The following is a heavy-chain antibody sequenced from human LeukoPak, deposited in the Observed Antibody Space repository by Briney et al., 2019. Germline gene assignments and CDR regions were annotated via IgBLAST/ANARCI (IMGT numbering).Heavy chain of an antibody. J-gene: IGHJ6*02. Sequence: SETLSLTCTVSGGSISRYYWSWIRQPPGKGLEWIGYIYYSGTTNYNPSLKSRVTISVDTSKNQFSLKLSSVTAADTAVYYCARSYSGYHYYYGMDVWGQGTTVTVSS. CDR3: ARSYSGYHYYYGMDV. CDR1: GGSISRYY. V-gene: IGHV4-59*08. D-gene: IGHD2-15*01. CDR2: IYYSGTT.